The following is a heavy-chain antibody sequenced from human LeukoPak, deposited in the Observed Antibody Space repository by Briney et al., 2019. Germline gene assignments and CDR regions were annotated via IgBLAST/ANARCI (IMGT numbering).Heavy chain of an antibody. CDR1: GYCISSGYY. D-gene: IGHD1-26*01. CDR2: VYHSGST. J-gene: IGHJ4*02. Sequence: SETLSLTCTVSGYCISSGYYWGWIRQPPGKGLEWIGSVYHSGSTYYNPSLKSRVTISVDTSKNQFSLKLSSVTAADTAVYYCAREVVGATKEENFDYWGQGTLVTVSS. CDR3: AREVVGATKEENFDY. V-gene: IGHV4-38-2*02.